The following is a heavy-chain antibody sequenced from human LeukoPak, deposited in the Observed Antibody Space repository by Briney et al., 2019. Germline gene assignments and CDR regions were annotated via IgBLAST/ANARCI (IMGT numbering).Heavy chain of an antibody. D-gene: IGHD6-13*01. CDR1: DGSISSYY. Sequence: SETLSLTCTVSDGSISSYYWSWIRQPPGKGLEWLGYIYYSGSTNYNPSLKSRVTISVDTSKNQLSLKLSSVTAADTAVYYCARRGSSWSRGWFDPWGQGTLVTVSS. CDR3: ARRGSSWSRGWFDP. J-gene: IGHJ5*02. V-gene: IGHV4-59*08. CDR2: IYYSGST.